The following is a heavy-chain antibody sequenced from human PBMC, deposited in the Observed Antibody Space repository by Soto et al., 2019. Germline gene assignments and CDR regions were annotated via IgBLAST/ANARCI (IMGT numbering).Heavy chain of an antibody. CDR2: IYWDDDK. Sequence: QITLKESGPTLVKPTQTLTLTCTFSGFSLSTSGVGVGWIRQPPGKALEWLALIYWDDDKRYSPSLKSRLTITKDTSKNQVVLTMTNMDPVDTATYYCAHRGPDMVLMASDWFDPWGQGTLVTVSS. V-gene: IGHV2-5*02. D-gene: IGHD2-8*01. CDR1: GFSLSTSGVG. CDR3: AHRGPDMVLMASDWFDP. J-gene: IGHJ5*02.